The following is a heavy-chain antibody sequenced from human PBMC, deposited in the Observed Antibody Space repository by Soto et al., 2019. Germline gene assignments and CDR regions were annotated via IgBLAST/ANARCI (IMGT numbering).Heavy chain of an antibody. CDR1: GFSFTEAW. Sequence: EVQMVESGGGLVKPGGSLRLSCAVSGFSFTEAWMNWVRQAPGKGLEWVGRIKSKAGGGAIDYAAPVKGRFTISRDDSKDTLYLQINGLKPEDTAVYYCTADGNFGGVVVAFHLWGQGTMLTVSS. D-gene: IGHD3-10*01. CDR2: IKSKAGGGAI. V-gene: IGHV3-15*07. CDR3: TADGNFGGVVVAFHL. J-gene: IGHJ3*01.